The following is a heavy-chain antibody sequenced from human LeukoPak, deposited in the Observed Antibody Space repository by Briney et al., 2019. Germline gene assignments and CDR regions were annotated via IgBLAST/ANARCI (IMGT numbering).Heavy chain of an antibody. Sequence: GASVKVSCKASGYTFTDYYMHWVRQAPGQGFEWMGWINPDSGGTNYAQKFQGRVTMTRDTSISTAYMELRSLRSDDTAVYFCVRDGHRLYDYYYYYMDVWGKGTTVTVSS. D-gene: IGHD2-2*02. J-gene: IGHJ6*03. CDR1: GYTFTDYY. CDR3: VRDGHRLYDYYYYYMDV. CDR2: INPDSGGT. V-gene: IGHV1-2*02.